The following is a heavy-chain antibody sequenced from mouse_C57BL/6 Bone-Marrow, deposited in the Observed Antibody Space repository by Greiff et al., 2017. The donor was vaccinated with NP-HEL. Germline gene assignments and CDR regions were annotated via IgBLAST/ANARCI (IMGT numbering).Heavy chain of an antibody. J-gene: IGHJ2*01. CDR3: ARLLGRGYYFDY. CDR2: INYDGSST. V-gene: IGHV5-16*01. D-gene: IGHD4-1*01. CDR1: GFTFSDYY. Sequence: EVHLVESEGGLVQPGSSMKLSCTASGFTFSDYYMAWVRQVPEKGLEWVANINYDGSSTYYLDSLKSRFIISRDNAKNILYLQMSSLKSEDTATYYCARLLGRGYYFDYWGQGTTLTVSS.